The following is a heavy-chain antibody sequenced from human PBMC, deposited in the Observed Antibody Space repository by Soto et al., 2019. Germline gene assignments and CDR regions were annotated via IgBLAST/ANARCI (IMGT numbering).Heavy chain of an antibody. CDR2: ISGSGGST. J-gene: IGHJ4*02. CDR1: GFTFSSYA. CDR3: AKARADYYDSSGYPVDY. Sequence: EVQLLESGGGLVQPGGSLRLSCAASGFTFSSYAMSWVRQAPGKGLEWVSAISGSGGSTYYADSVKGRFTISRDNSKNTLYLQMNSLRAEDTAVYYCAKARADYYDSSGYPVDYWGQGTLVTVSS. D-gene: IGHD3-22*01. V-gene: IGHV3-23*01.